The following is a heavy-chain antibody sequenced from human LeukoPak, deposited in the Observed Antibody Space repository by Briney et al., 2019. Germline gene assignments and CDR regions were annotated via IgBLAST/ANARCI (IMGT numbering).Heavy chain of an antibody. J-gene: IGHJ4*02. CDR2: IYYSGST. D-gene: IGHD2-15*01. Sequence: SETLSLTCTVSGGSISSSRYYWGWIRQPPGKGLEWIGSIYYSGSTYYNPSLKSRVTISVDTSKNQFSLKLSSVTAADTAVYYCARAAVVASFPVDYWGQGTLVTVSS. V-gene: IGHV4-39*01. CDR1: GGSISSSRYY. CDR3: ARAAVVASFPVDY.